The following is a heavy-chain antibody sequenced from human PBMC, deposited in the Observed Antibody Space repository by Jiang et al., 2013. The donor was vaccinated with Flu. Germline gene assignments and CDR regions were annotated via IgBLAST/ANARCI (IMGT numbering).Heavy chain of an antibody. D-gene: IGHD3-22*01. CDR2: INAGNGNX. CDR3: ARAGGSSGSNWFDP. Sequence: CKASGYTFTSYAMHWVRQAPGQRLEWMGWINAGNGNXKYSQKFQGRVTITRDTSASTAYMELSSLRSEDTAVYYCARAGGSSGSNWFDPWGQGTLVTVSS. V-gene: IGHV1-3*01. CDR1: GYTFTSYA. J-gene: IGHJ5*02.